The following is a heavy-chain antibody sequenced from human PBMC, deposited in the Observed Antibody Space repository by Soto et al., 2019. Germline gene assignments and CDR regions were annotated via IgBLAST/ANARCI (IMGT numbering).Heavy chain of an antibody. J-gene: IGHJ5*02. CDR1: GYTFTSYG. V-gene: IGHV1-18*01. Sequence: ASVKVSCKASGYTFTSYGISWVRQAPGQGLEWMGWISAYNGNTNYAQKLQGRVTMTTDTSTSTAYMELRSLRSDDTAVYYCARWATGTTLVWFDPWGQGTLVTVSS. CDR3: ARWATGTTLVWFDP. CDR2: ISAYNGNT. D-gene: IGHD1-1*01.